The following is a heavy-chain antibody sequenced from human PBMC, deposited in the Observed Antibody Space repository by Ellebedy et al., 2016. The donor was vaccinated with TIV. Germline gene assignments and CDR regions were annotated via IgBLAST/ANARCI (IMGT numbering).Heavy chain of an antibody. CDR3: ARELEYSSAGDAFDI. Sequence: PGGSLRLSCAASGFTFSSYWMSWVRQAPGKGLEWVANIKQDGSEKYYVDSVKGRFTISRDNAKISLYLQMNSLRAEDTAVYYCARELEYSSAGDAFDIWGQGTMVTVSS. CDR2: IKQDGSEK. CDR1: GFTFSSYW. D-gene: IGHD6-6*01. J-gene: IGHJ3*02. V-gene: IGHV3-7*01.